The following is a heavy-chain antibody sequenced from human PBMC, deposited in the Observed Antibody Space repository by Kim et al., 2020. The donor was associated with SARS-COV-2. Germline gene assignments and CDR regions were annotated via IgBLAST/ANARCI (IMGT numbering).Heavy chain of an antibody. Sequence: SETLSLTCTVSGGSISSSSYYWGWIRQPPGKGLEWIGSFYYSGSTYYNPSLKSRVTISVDTSKNQFSLKLSSVTAADTAVYYCARFSSHYYGSGLIDPWGQGTLVTVSS. D-gene: IGHD3-10*01. CDR3: ARFSSHYYGSGLIDP. CDR2: FYYSGST. CDR1: GGSISSSSYY. J-gene: IGHJ5*02. V-gene: IGHV4-39*01.